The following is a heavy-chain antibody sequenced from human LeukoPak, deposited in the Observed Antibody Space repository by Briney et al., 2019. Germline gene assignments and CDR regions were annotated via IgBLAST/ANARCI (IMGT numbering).Heavy chain of an antibody. V-gene: IGHV3-23*01. D-gene: IGHD3-10*01. CDR3: AKYTGAFYNVYLDY. CDR2: ISGSGVST. CDR1: GFTFSNYA. J-gene: IGHJ4*02. Sequence: GGSLRLSCAASGFTFSNYAMSWVRQAPGKGLEWVSAISGSGVSTSYADSVKGRFSISRANSRNTLYMQVNSLRAEDTAVYYCAKYTGAFYNVYLDYWGQGTLVTVSS.